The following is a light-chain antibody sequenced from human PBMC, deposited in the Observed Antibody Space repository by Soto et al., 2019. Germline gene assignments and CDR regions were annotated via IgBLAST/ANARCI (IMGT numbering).Light chain of an antibody. CDR2: KAS. J-gene: IGKJ1*01. Sequence: SIEDRVTITCRSSQSISSWLAWYQQKPGKAPKLLIYKASSLESGVPSRFSGSGSGTEFTLTIRSLQPDDFTTYYFQQYNSYRTFGQGTKVDIK. CDR1: QSISSW. V-gene: IGKV1-5*03. CDR3: QQYNSYRT.